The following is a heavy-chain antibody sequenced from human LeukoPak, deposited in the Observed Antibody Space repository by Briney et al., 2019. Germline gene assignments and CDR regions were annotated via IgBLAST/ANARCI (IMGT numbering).Heavy chain of an antibody. Sequence: GGSLRLSCAASGFTFSSYWMSWVRQAPGKGLEWVANIKQDGSEKYYVDSVKGRFTISRDNAKNSLYLQMNSLRAEDTAVYYCARGIAYCGGDCYFPRGDAFDIWGQGTMVTVSS. D-gene: IGHD2-21*02. V-gene: IGHV3-7*01. J-gene: IGHJ3*02. CDR3: ARGIAYCGGDCYFPRGDAFDI. CDR1: GFTFSSYW. CDR2: IKQDGSEK.